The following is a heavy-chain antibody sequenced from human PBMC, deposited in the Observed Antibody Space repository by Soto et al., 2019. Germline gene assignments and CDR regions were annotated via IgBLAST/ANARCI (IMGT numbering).Heavy chain of an antibody. J-gene: IGHJ6*02. CDR2: ISAYNGNT. Sequence: ASVKVSCKASGYTFTSYGISSVRHAPGQGLEWMGWISAYNGNTNYAQKLQGRVTMTTDTSTSTAYMELRSLRSDDTAVYYCARVLGAIYDIFTGYVMDFLGQGTTVPVTS. CDR1: GYTFTSYG. V-gene: IGHV1-18*01. CDR3: ARVLGAIYDIFTGYVMDF. D-gene: IGHD3-9*01.